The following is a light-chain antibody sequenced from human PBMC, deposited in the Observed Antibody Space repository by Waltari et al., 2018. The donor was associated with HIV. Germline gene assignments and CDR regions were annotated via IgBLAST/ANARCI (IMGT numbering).Light chain of an antibody. V-gene: IGLV3-25*03. CDR1: ALAKQY. J-gene: IGLJ3*02. CDR2: KDT. CDR3: QSADSTTWV. Sequence: SYELTQPPSVSVSPGQTARITCSGDALAKQYAYWYQQKPGQAPILVIYKDTERPSGIPERFSGSSSGTTDTLTISGVQAEDEADYYCQSADSTTWVFGGGTKLTVL.